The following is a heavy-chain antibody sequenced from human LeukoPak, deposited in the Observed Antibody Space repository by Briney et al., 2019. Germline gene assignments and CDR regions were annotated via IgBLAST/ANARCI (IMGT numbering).Heavy chain of an antibody. D-gene: IGHD3-3*01. J-gene: IGHJ6*02. CDR1: GFTFSNAW. V-gene: IGHV3-15*07. Sequence: PGGSLRLSCAASGFTFSNAWMNWVRQAPGKGLEWVGRIKSKTDGGTTDYAAPVKGRFTISRDDSKNTLYLQMNSLKTEDTAVYYCTTDLDKTNSYYDFWSGYLYYYYGMDVWGQGTTVTVSS. CDR3: TTDLDKTNSYYDFWSGYLYYYYGMDV. CDR2: IKSKTDGGTT.